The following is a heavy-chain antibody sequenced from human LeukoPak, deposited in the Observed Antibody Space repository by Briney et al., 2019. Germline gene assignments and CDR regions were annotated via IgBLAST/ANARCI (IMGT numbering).Heavy chain of an antibody. CDR2: INPSSGAT. V-gene: IGHV1-2*02. D-gene: IGHD6-13*01. CDR1: GYTFTGHY. Sequence: ASVKLSCKASGYTFTGHYIHWVRQAPGQGLEWMGWINPSSGATNYAQKFQGRVTMTRDTSIGTAYMELSRLRSDDTAVYYCARGYPLSTTAAGTYFQHWGQGTLVTVSS. J-gene: IGHJ1*01. CDR3: ARGYPLSTTAAGTYFQH.